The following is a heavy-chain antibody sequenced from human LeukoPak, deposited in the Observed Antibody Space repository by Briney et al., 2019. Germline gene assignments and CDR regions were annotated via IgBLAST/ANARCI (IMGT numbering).Heavy chain of an antibody. D-gene: IGHD3-10*01. CDR1: GFTFSSYG. CDR3: ARLGGGRGVFDY. V-gene: IGHV3-23*01. Sequence: GGSLRLSCAASGFTFSSYGMSWVRQAPGKGLEWVSYGGSGGSKYYANSVKGRFTISRDNSKSTLYLQMDSLTADDTAVYYCARLGGGRGVFDYWGQGTLVTVSS. J-gene: IGHJ4*02. CDR2: GGSGGSK.